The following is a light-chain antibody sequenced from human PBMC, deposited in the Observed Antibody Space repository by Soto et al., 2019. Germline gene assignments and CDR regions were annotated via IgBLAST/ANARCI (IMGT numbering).Light chain of an antibody. CDR2: EDT. J-gene: IGLJ2*01. CDR3: QSYDGSNPDVV. CDR1: GGSIATNY. V-gene: IGLV6-57*02. Sequence: NFMLTQPHSVSESQGKTVTISCTGSGGSIATNYVQWYQQRPGSAPTTVIYEDTQRPSGVPERFSGSIDSSSNSASLTISGLKTEDEADYYCQSYDGSNPDVVFGGGTKLTVL.